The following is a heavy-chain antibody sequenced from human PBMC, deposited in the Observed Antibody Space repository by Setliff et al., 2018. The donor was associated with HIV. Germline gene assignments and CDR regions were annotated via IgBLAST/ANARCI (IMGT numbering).Heavy chain of an antibody. J-gene: IGHJ5*01. Sequence: PSETLSLTCTVSGGSISSSSYYWGWIRQPPGKGLEWIGSSYYSGSTDHNPSLKRRVSISLDTSKNQFSLKLSYVTAADTAVYYCARGGNSRAAWFDSWGQGTLVTVS. D-gene: IGHD5-12*01. V-gene: IGHV4-39*07. CDR2: SYYSGST. CDR3: ARGGNSRAAWFDS. CDR1: GGSISSSSYY.